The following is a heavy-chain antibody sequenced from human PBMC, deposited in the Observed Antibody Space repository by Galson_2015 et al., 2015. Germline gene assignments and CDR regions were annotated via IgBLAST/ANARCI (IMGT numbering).Heavy chain of an antibody. J-gene: IGHJ4*02. V-gene: IGHV3-21*04. CDR1: GFTFSDYS. Sequence: SLRLSCAASGFTFSDYSMNWVRQAPGKGLEWVSSISSSSSHIYYADSVKGRFTISRDNAKNSLYLQMNSLRGEDTAVYYCAKERSWEYYYGSGDYWGQGTLVIVSS. CDR3: AKERSWEYYYGSGDY. CDR2: ISSSSSHI. D-gene: IGHD3-10*01.